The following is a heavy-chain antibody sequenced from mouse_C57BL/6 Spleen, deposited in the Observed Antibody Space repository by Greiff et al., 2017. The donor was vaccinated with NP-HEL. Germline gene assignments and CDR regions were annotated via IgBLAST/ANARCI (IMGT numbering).Heavy chain of an antibody. J-gene: IGHJ1*03. D-gene: IGHD2-1*01. CDR3: ARNPPYGNYKYWYFDV. CDR1: GYTFTSYT. V-gene: IGHV1-4*01. CDR2: INPSSGYT. Sequence: QVQLQQSGAELARPGASVKMSCKASGYTFTSYTMHWVKQRPGQGLEWIGYINPSSGYTKYNQKFKDKATLTADKSSSTAYMQLSSLTSEDSAVYYCARNPPYGNYKYWYFDVWGTGTTVTVSS.